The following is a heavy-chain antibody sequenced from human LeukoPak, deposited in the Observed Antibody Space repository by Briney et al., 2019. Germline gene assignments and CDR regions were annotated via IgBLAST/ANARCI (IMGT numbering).Heavy chain of an antibody. CDR2: IIPIFGTA. CDR1: GGTFISYA. CDR3: VRGVHYYDSSGYRRLLDY. V-gene: IGHV1-69*05. J-gene: IGHJ4*02. D-gene: IGHD3-22*01. Sequence: ASVKVSCKASGGTFISYAISWVRQAPGQGLEWMGRIIPIFGTANYAQKFQGRVTITTDESTSTAYMELSSLRSEDTAVYYCVRGVHYYDSSGYRRLLDYWGQGTLVTVSS.